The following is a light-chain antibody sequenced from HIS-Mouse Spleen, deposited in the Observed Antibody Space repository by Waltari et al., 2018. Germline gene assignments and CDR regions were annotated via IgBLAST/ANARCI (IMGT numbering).Light chain of an antibody. J-gene: IGLJ2*01. CDR2: EDS. V-gene: IGLV3-10*01. Sequence: SYELTQPPSVSVSPGQTARITCSGYALPKKYAYWYQQKSGQAPVLVIYEDSKRPSGIPGSFSGSSPGTMATLTISGAQVEDEADYYCYSTDSSGNHRVFGGGTKLTVL. CDR1: ALPKKY. CDR3: YSTDSSGNHRV.